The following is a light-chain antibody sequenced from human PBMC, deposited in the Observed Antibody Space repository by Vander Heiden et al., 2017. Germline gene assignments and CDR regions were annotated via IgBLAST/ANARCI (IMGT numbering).Light chain of an antibody. V-gene: IGKV3-15*01. Sequence: EIVMTQSPATVSVSPGERATLSCRASQSVSSNLAWYQQKPGQATRLLIYGASTRATGIPARFSGSGSGTEFTLTISSLQSEDFAVYYCQQYNNWPYTFGQGNKLEIK. CDR3: QQYNNWPYT. J-gene: IGKJ2*01. CDR2: GAS. CDR1: QSVSSN.